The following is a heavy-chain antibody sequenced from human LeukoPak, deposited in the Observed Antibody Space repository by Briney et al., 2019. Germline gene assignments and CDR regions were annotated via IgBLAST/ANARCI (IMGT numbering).Heavy chain of an antibody. D-gene: IGHD2/OR15-2a*01. CDR3: AKIPTFQYYFDY. CDR2: IYSVGST. V-gene: IGHV3-66*01. CDR1: GFTVSSSY. J-gene: IGHJ4*02. Sequence: GGSLTLSCTASGFTVSSSYMNWVRQAPGGGLEWVSVIYSVGSTYYADSVKGRFTISRDNSKNTLFLQMNSLRADDTAVYYCAKIPTFQYYFDYWGRGTLVTVSS.